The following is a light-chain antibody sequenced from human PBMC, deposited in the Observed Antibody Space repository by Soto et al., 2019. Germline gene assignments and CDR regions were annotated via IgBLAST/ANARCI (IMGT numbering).Light chain of an antibody. CDR2: STS. J-gene: IGLJ2*01. V-gene: IGLV7-43*01. Sequence: QAVVTQEPSLTVSPGGTVTLTCASSTGAVTSGYYPNWFQQKPGQAPRALIYSTSNKASWTPARFSGSLLGGKAALTLSGVQPEDEAEYYCLLYYGGALVVFGGGTKLTVL. CDR3: LLYYGGALVV. CDR1: TGAVTSGYY.